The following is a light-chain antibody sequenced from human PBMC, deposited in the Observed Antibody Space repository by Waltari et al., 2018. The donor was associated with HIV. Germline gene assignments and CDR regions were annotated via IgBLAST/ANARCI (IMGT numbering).Light chain of an antibody. Sequence: QSVLTQSPSVSGAPGQRVTISCTGPSSNIGAGFVVHWYQHLPGTAPKLLIFGDNHRPSGVPDRFSGSMSGTSASLAITWLQADDEAYYYCQSYDSGLRGWVFGGGTKLTVL. V-gene: IGLV1-40*01. J-gene: IGLJ3*02. CDR3: QSYDSGLRGWV. CDR2: GDN. CDR1: SSNIGAGFV.